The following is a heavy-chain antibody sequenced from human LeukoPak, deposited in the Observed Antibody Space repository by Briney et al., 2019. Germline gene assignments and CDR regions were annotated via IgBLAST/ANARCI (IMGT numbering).Heavy chain of an antibody. V-gene: IGHV4-31*03. J-gene: IGHJ4*02. CDR1: GGSIRRAGYY. D-gene: IGHD3-10*01. Sequence: SETLSLTCTVSGGSIRRAGYYWTWIRLRPGKGLEWIGYIHNNGNTHYNPSLGSRVTMSLDMSQNQFSLNLISLTADDTAVYFCARGSYFGDNYYKGTDHWGRGTLVIVSS. CDR3: ARGSYFGDNYYKGTDH. CDR2: IHNNGNT.